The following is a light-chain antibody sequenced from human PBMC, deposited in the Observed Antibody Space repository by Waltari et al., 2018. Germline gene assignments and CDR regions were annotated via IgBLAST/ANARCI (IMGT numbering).Light chain of an antibody. Sequence: QSVLTHPPSVSGAPGQRVTISCTGSSSNIGAGYDVHWYQQPPGTAPKLLMYGNGNRPSGVPDRFSGSKSGTSASLAITGLQAEDEADYYCQSYDSSLSGSRVFGGGTKLTIL. CDR2: GNG. CDR1: SSNIGAGYD. J-gene: IGLJ2*01. CDR3: QSYDSSLSGSRV. V-gene: IGLV1-40*01.